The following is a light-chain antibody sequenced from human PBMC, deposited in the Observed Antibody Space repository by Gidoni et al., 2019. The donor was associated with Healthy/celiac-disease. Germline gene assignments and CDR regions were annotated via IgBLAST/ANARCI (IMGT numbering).Light chain of an antibody. CDR3: QQSYSTLRT. CDR1: QSISSY. CDR2: AAS. Sequence: DIQMTQSPSSLSASVGDRVTITCRASQSISSYLNWYQQKPGQAPKLLIYAASSVQSGVPSRFSGSGSGTDFTLTISSLQPEDFATYYCQQSYSTLRTFGPGTKVDIK. V-gene: IGKV1-39*01. J-gene: IGKJ3*01.